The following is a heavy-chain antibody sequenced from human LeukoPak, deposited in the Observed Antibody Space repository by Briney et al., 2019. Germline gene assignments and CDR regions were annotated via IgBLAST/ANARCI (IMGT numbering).Heavy chain of an antibody. V-gene: IGHV4-34*01. CDR2: INHSGST. Sequence: SGTLSLTCAVYGGSFSGYYWRWIRQPPGKGLEWIGEINHSGSTNYNPSLKSRVTISVDTSKNQFSLKLSSVTAADTAVYYCARGLASSSWYVPSYFDYWGQGTLVTVSS. CDR3: ARGLASSSWYVPSYFDY. D-gene: IGHD6-13*01. J-gene: IGHJ4*02. CDR1: GGSFSGYY.